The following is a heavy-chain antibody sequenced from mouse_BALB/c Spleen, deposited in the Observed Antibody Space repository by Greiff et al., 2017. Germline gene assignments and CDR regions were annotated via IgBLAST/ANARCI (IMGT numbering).Heavy chain of an antibody. D-gene: IGHD1-1*01. Sequence: VKLVESGPGLVAPSQSLSITCTVSGFSLTSYGVHWVRQPPGKGLEWLGVIWAGGSTNYNSALMSRLSISKDNSKSQVFLKMNSLQTDDTAMYYWARAPITTVVATDFDVWGAGTTVTVSS. V-gene: IGHV2-9*02. CDR1: GFSLTSYG. CDR3: ARAPITTVVATDFDV. CDR2: IWAGGST. J-gene: IGHJ1*01.